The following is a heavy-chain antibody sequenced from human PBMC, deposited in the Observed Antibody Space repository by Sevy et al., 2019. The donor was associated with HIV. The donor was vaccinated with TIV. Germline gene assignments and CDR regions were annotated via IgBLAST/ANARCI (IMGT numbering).Heavy chain of an antibody. J-gene: IGHJ4*02. Sequence: AGSLRLSCAASGFTFSSYWMSWVRQAPGKALEWVANIQQDGSEKNYVDSVKGRFTISRDNAKNSLYLQMNSLRAEDTAVYYCARGYSILRGYSYGTFYFDNWGQGTLVTVSS. CDR3: ARGYSILRGYSYGTFYFDN. CDR2: IQQDGSEK. V-gene: IGHV3-7*04. CDR1: GFTFSSYW. D-gene: IGHD5-18*01.